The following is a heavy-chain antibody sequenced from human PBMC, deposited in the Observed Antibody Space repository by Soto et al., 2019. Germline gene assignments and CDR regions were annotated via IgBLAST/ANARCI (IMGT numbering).Heavy chain of an antibody. V-gene: IGHV1-2*04. D-gene: IGHD6-6*01. CDR3: ARDAAGSSIAALFDP. CDR2: INPNSGGT. Sequence: GASVKVSCKASGYTFTGYYMHWVRQAPGQGLEWMGWINPNSGGTNYAQKFQGWVTMTRDTSISTAYMELSRLGSDDTAVYYCARDAAGSSIAALFDPWGQGTLVTVSS. J-gene: IGHJ5*02. CDR1: GYTFTGYY.